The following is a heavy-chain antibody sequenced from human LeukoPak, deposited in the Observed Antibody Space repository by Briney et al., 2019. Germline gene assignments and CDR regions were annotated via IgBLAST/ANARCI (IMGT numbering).Heavy chain of an antibody. J-gene: IGHJ5*02. D-gene: IGHD3-22*01. Sequence: GASGKVSCKASGYTFTGYYMHWVRQAPGQGLEWMGWINPSSDGTNYAQKFQGRVTMTRNTSISTAYMELSSLRSEDTAVYYCARGLGIRYYYDSSGSHGWFDPWGQGTLVTVSS. CDR3: ARGLGIRYYYDSSGSHGWFDP. CDR1: GYTFTGYY. CDR2: INPSSDGT. V-gene: IGHV1-2*02.